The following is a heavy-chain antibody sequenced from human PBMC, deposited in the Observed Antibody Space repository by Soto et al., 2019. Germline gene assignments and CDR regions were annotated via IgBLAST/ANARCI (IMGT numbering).Heavy chain of an antibody. CDR1: GYTFTSYG. V-gene: IGHV1-18*01. CDR2: ISAYNGNT. D-gene: IGHD3-3*01. Sequence: QVQLVQSGAEVKKPGASVKVSCKASGYTFTSYGISWVRQAPGQGLEWMGWISAYNGNTNYAQKLQGRVTMTTDTSTSTAYMELRSLRSYDTAVYYCARCPNSYYYFWSGYYWFDPWGQGTLVTVSS. J-gene: IGHJ5*02. CDR3: ARCPNSYYYFWSGYYWFDP.